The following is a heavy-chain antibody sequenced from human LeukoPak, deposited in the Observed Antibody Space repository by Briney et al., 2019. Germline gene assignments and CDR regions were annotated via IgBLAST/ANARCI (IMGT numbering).Heavy chain of an antibody. Sequence: PGGSLRLSCAASGFTFSSYSMNWVRQAPGKGLEWVSPISSSSSYIYYADSVKGRFTISRDNAKNSLSLQMNNLRFEGTAVYYCARIDSRRTFDIWGQGTMVTVSS. D-gene: IGHD1-14*01. V-gene: IGHV3-21*01. J-gene: IGHJ3*02. CDR3: ARIDSRRTFDI. CDR2: ISSSSSYI. CDR1: GFTFSSYS.